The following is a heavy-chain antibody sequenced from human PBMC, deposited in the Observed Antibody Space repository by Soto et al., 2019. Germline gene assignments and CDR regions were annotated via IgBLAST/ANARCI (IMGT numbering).Heavy chain of an antibody. D-gene: IGHD3-9*01. CDR1: GGTFSSYA. Sequence: QVQLVQSGAEVKKPGSSVKVSCKASGGTFSSYAISWVRQAPGQGLEWMGGIIPIFGTANYAQKFQGRVTITADESTSTAYMELSSLRSEDTAVYYCASISYDILTGYSSPYYGMDVWGQGTTVTVSS. V-gene: IGHV1-69*12. CDR3: ASISYDILTGYSSPYYGMDV. CDR2: IIPIFGTA. J-gene: IGHJ6*02.